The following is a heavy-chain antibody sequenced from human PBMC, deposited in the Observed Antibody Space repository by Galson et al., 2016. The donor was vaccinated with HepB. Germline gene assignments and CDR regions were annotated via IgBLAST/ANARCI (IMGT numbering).Heavy chain of an antibody. J-gene: IGHJ6*02. V-gene: IGHV3-43*01. CDR3: AKVITLVRLVADYYGMDV. D-gene: IGHD2-15*01. Sequence: SLRLSCAASAFTFDDYTMHWVRQAPGKSLEWVSLITWDGGRTYYADSVKGRFTISRDNSKNSLYLQMNSLRTEDTALYYCAKVITLVRLVADYYGMDVWGQGTTVTVS. CDR2: ITWDGGRT. CDR1: AFTFDDYT.